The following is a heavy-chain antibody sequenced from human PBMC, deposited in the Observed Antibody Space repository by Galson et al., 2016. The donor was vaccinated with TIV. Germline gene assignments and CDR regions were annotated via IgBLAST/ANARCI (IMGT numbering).Heavy chain of an antibody. CDR2: IGGSGGSP. D-gene: IGHD3-3*01. Sequence: SLRLSCAASGFSFSNYAMSWVRQAPGRGLEWVSGIGGSGGSPNYGDSVKGRFTISRDNSKNILYLQMNSLRAEDTAVYCCAKRPIITIFGAGSNYCDSWGQGTLVTVSS. CDR3: AKRPIITIFGAGSNYCDS. CDR1: GFSFSNYA. V-gene: IGHV3-23*01. J-gene: IGHJ4*02.